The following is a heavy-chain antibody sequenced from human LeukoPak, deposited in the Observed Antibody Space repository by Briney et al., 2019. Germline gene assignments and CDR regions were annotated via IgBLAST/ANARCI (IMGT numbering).Heavy chain of an antibody. Sequence: PSETLSLTCTVSGGSISSYYWSWIRQPAGKGLEWIGRIYTSGSTNYNPSLKSRVTISVDKSKNQFSLKLSSVTAADTAVYYCARGPPPYCSGDSCYSFLYFHHWGQGTLVTVSS. V-gene: IGHV4-4*07. CDR2: IYTSGST. J-gene: IGHJ1*01. CDR3: ARGPPPYCSGDSCYSFLYFHH. D-gene: IGHD2-15*01. CDR1: GGSISSYY.